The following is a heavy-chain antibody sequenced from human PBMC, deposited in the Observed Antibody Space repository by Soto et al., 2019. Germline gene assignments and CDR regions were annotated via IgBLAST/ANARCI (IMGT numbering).Heavy chain of an antibody. Sequence: EVQLLESGGGWVQPGGSLRLSCAASGFTFSTYAMTWVRLAPGRGVEWVLGIKSSGSPTDYPESVKGRFTISRDNLMNTLFLDMNGLRAEDTAIYYCAKTPRGGASGDWYFDLWGRGTLVTVSS. J-gene: IGHJ2*01. CDR3: AKTPRGGASGDWYFDL. CDR2: IKSSGSPT. D-gene: IGHD3-10*01. CDR1: GFTFSTYA. V-gene: IGHV3-23*05.